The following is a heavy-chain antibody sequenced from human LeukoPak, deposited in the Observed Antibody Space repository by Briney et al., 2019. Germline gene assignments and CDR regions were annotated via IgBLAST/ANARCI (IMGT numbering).Heavy chain of an antibody. D-gene: IGHD1-26*01. J-gene: IGHJ4*02. CDR1: CGSISGYC. CDR3: ARHGGSYSFDY. CDR2: ICNSGST. V-gene: IGHV4-59*08. Sequence: PSETLSLTCTVSCGSISGYCWSWIRQPPGKGLEWIGYICNSGSTNYNPSLRSRVTISEDTSKNQFSLKLSSVTAADTAVYYCARHGGSYSFDYWGQGTLVTVSS.